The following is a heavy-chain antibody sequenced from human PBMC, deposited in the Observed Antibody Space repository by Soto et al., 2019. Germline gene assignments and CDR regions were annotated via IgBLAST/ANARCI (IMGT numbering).Heavy chain of an antibody. J-gene: IGHJ5*02. CDR3: ARVSLPRYCSGGSCYFWGFDP. Sequence: QVQLQQWGAGLLKPSETLSLTCAVYGGSFSGYYWSWIRQPPGKGLEWIGEINHSGSTNYNPSLKSGVTIAVDTSKNQFSRKLSSVTAADRAVYYCARVSLPRYCSGGSCYFWGFDPWGQGTLVTVSS. D-gene: IGHD2-15*01. V-gene: IGHV4-34*01. CDR1: GGSFSGYY. CDR2: INHSGST.